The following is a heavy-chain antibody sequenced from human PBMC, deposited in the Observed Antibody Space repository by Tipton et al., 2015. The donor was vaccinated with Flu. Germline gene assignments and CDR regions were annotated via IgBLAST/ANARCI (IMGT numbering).Heavy chain of an antibody. J-gene: IGHJ5*02. CDR1: GGSLSSYF. CDR3: ARVMGCSGGSCYLEWGQYWFDP. CDR2: IYPSGNT. Sequence: TLSLTCTVSGGSLSSYFWSWIRQPAGKGLEWIGRIYPSGNTNYNPSLQSRVTMSVDTSRNQFSLSLTSVTAADAAIYYCARVMGCSGGSCYLEWGQYWFDPWGQGTLVTVSA. D-gene: IGHD2-15*01. V-gene: IGHV4-4*07.